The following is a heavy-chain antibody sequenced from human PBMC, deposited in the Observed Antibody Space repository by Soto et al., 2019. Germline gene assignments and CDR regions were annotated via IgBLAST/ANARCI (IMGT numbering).Heavy chain of an antibody. D-gene: IGHD3-3*01. V-gene: IGHV1-3*01. CDR3: ARDPNYDFWSGYAYYYYYGMDV. J-gene: IGHJ6*02. CDR2: INAGNGNT. CDR1: GYTFTSYA. Sequence: GASVKVSCKASGYTFTSYAMHWVRQAPGQRLEWMGWINAGNGNTKYSQKFQGRVTITRDTSASTAHMELSSLRSEDTAVYYCARDPNYDFWSGYAYYYYYGMDVWGQGTTVTVSS.